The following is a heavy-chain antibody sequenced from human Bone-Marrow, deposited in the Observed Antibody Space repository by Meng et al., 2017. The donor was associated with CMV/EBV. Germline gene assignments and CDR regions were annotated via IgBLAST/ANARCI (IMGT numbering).Heavy chain of an antibody. CDR2: IYYSGST. D-gene: IGHD6-13*01. J-gene: IGHJ4*02. CDR1: GGSISSYY. CDR3: ASSYSSRWYFYD. V-gene: IGHV4-59*01. Sequence: SETLSLTCTVSGGSISSYYWSWILQPPVKGLEWIGYIYYSGSTNYNPSLKSRVTISVDTSKNQFSLKLSSVTAADTAVYYCASSYSSRWYFYDWGPGNLVIVSS.